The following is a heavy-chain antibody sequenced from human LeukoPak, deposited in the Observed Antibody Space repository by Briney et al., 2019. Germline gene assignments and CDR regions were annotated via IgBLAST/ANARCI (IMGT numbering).Heavy chain of an antibody. J-gene: IGHJ4*02. D-gene: IGHD1-14*01. Sequence: GASVTVSCKPSGYTFAGYYIHWVRQAPGQGLEWMGWLVPNNGDTNYAQRFQGRVTMTRDTSITTAFMELSRLRSDDMAVYYCARANQHFFDYWGEGTLVTVSS. V-gene: IGHV1-2*02. CDR2: LVPNNGDT. CDR1: GYTFAGYY. CDR3: ARANQHFFDY.